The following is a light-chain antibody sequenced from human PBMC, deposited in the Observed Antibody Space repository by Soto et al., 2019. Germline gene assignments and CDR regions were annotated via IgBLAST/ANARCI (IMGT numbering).Light chain of an antibody. CDR2: EVS. CDR1: SSDIGAYNY. CDR3: FSFTTDWTHV. Sequence: QSVLTHPGSVSESPGQSIAISCTGSSSDIGAYNYVSWFQQYPGKAPKLIISEVSNRPSGVSNRFSGSKSGTAASLTISGLQTEEQADYFCFSFTTDWTHVFGTGTKVTVL. J-gene: IGLJ1*01. V-gene: IGLV2-14*01.